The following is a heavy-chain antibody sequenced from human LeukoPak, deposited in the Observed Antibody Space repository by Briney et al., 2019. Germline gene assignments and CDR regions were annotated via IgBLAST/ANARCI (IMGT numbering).Heavy chain of an antibody. Sequence: ASVKVSRKASGYTFTGYYTHWVRQAPAPGLEWLGWVNPNSADTNYAQKFLARDTMTRDTSINKDPMELSRQTSDGPAVYYFSRDSVPVVPTFVLNWFDPWGPRTLVTVSS. D-gene: IGHD2-2*01. CDR1: GYTFTGYY. J-gene: IGHJ5*02. CDR2: VNPNSADT. CDR3: SRDSVPVVPTFVLNWFDP. V-gene: IGHV1-2*02.